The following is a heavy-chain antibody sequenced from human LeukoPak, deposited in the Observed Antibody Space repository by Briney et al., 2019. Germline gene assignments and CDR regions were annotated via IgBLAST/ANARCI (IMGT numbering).Heavy chain of an antibody. V-gene: IGHV4-39*01. D-gene: IGHD3-22*01. J-gene: IGHJ1*01. CDR2: ISSGGST. CDR3: ARHRHTYYYGSSAG. Sequence: PSETLSLTCTVSGGSISSSGYYWGWIRQPPGKGLEWIGSISSGGSTHYIPSLKSRVTISVDTPKNQFSLKLSSVTAADTAVYYCARHRHTYYYGSSAGWGQGTLVTVSS. CDR1: GGSISSSGYY.